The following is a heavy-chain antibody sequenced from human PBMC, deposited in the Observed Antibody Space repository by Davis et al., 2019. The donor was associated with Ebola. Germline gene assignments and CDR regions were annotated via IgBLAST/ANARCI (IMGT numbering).Heavy chain of an antibody. V-gene: IGHV3-13*01. CDR3: ARGERTGGLVRY. CDR1: GFTFSSYD. D-gene: IGHD2-8*02. Sequence: PGGSLRLSCAASGFTFSSYDMHWVRQATGKGLEWVSAIGTAGDTYYPGSVKGRFTISRENAKNSLYLQMNSLRAGDTAVYYCARGERTGGLVRYWGQGTLVTVSS. CDR2: IGTAGDT. J-gene: IGHJ4*02.